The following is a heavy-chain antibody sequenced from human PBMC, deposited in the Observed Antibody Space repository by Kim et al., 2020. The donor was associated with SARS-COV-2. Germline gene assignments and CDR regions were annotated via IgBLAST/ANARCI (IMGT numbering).Heavy chain of an antibody. CDR3: ARSVFGDNY. J-gene: IGHJ4*02. CDR2: GSGS. Sequence: GSGSYYVDSVKGRFTISRGNAKTSLYLQMNSLRVEDTAVYYCARSVFGDNYWGQGTLVSVSS. V-gene: IGHV3-7*01. D-gene: IGHD3-10*02.